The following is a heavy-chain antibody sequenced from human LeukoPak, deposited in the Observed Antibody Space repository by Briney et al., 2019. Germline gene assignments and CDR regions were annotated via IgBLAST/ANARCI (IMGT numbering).Heavy chain of an antibody. J-gene: IGHJ3*02. V-gene: IGHV4-38-2*02. D-gene: IGHD3-16*01. CDR3: ARDLSRRGRLDAFDI. CDR2: IYHSGST. CDR1: GYSISSGYY. Sequence: SETLSLTCTVSGYSISSGYYWGWIRQPPGKGLEWIGSIYHSGSTYYNPSLKSRVTISVDTSKNQFSLKLSSVTAADTAVYYCARDLSRRGRLDAFDIWGQGTMVTVSS.